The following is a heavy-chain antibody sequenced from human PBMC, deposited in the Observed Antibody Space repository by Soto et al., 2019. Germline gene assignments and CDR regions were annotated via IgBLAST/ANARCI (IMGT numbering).Heavy chain of an antibody. CDR3: ASSIYCSGGSCYAAIGDC. D-gene: IGHD2-15*01. CDR2: INHSGST. CDR1: GWTFSGYY. V-gene: IGHV4-34*01. J-gene: IGHJ4*02. Sequence: PSETLSLPCSGYGWTFSGYYWSWIRQPPGKGLEWIGEINHSGSTNYNPSLKSRVTISVDTSKNQFSLKLSSVTAADTAVYYCASSIYCSGGSCYAAIGDCWGQGTLVTVSS.